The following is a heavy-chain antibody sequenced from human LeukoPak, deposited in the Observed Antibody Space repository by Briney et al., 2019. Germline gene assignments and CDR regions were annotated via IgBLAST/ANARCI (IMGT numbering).Heavy chain of an antibody. CDR2: IYTSGST. V-gene: IGHV4-4*07. CDR3: ARDILGPDIHWFDP. D-gene: IGHD3-9*01. Sequence: SETLSLTCTVSGGSISSYYWSWIRQPAGKGLEWIGRIYTSGSTNYNPSLKSRVTMSVDTSKSQFSLKLSSVTAADTAVYYCARDILGPDIHWFDPWGQGTLVTVSS. CDR1: GGSISSYY. J-gene: IGHJ5*02.